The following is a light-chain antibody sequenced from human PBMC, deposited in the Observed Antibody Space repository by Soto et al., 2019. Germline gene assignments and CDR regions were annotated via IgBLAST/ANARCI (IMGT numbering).Light chain of an antibody. V-gene: IGKV1-39*01. CDR2: ASS. J-gene: IGKJ1*01. CDR3: QQSYNTPWT. CDR1: QSININ. Sequence: DLQSPPSTSYRSSAVVDIFPITCLASQSININLNWHQQKQVKGPNLLIYASSSLQSGVPSRFSGSGSGTDFTITISSLQNEDFETYYCQQSYNTPWTFGQGTKGDIK.